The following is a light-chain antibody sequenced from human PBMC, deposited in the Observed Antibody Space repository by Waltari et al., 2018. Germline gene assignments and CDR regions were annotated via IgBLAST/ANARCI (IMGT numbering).Light chain of an antibody. CDR3: SSRDSSASHVL. CDR2: GKN. CDR1: SLRTSY. V-gene: IGLV3-19*01. J-gene: IGLJ2*01. Sequence: SSELTQDPAVSVALGQTVRITCQGDSLRTSYASWYQQKSGQAPVLVLFGKNKRPSGLPDRFSGYDSETTTSLTITGAQAEDEADYYCSSRDSSASHVLFGRGTRLTVL.